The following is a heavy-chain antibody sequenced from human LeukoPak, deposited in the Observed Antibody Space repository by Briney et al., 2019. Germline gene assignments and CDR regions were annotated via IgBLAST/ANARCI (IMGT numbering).Heavy chain of an antibody. Sequence: TSSETLSLTCAVYGGSFSGYYWSWIRQPPGKGLEWIGEINHSGSTNYNPSLKSRDTISVDKSKNQFSLKLSSVTAADTAVYYCARDGGPGWYSYGSNWFDPWGQGTLVTVSS. V-gene: IGHV4-34*01. CDR3: ARDGGPGWYSYGSNWFDP. D-gene: IGHD5-18*01. J-gene: IGHJ5*02. CDR2: INHSGST. CDR1: GGSFSGYY.